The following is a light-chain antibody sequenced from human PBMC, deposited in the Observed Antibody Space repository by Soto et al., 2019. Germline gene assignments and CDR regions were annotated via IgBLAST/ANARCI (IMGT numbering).Light chain of an antibody. CDR3: QQSYSTLLT. V-gene: IGKV1-39*01. CDR1: QSISSY. Sequence: DIQMTQSPSSLSASVGDRVTITCRTSQSISSYLNWYQQKPGKAPKLLIYTASSLQTGVPLRFSGSGSGTDFTLTISSLQPEEFATYYCQQSYSTLLTFGGGTKVDNK. CDR2: TAS. J-gene: IGKJ4*01.